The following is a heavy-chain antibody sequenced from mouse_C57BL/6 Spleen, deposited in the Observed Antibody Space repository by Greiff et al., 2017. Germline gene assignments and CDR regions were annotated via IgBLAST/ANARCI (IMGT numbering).Heavy chain of an antibody. J-gene: IGHJ4*01. CDR3: AREGNFYAMDD. Sequence: VHVKQSGPELVKPGASVKIPCKASGYTFTDYNMDWVKQSHGKSLEWIGDINPNNGGTIYNQKFKGKATLTVDKSSSPAYMELRSLTSEDTAVYYCAREGNFYAMDDWGQGTSVTVSS. CDR2: INPNNGGT. V-gene: IGHV1-18*01. D-gene: IGHD2-1*01. CDR1: GYTFTDYN.